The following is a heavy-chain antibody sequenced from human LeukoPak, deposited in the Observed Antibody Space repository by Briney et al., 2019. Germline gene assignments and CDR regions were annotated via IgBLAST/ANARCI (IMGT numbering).Heavy chain of an antibody. Sequence: GGSLRLSCAAFGFTFSRYAMSWVRQAPGKGLEWVSGISESGGSTYYTDSVKGRFIISRDISKNTLYLQMNSLRAEDSALYYCARGGRGSAAVVAPRSFDIWGQGTMVTVSS. CDR1: GFTFSRYA. CDR3: ARGGRGSAAVVAPRSFDI. CDR2: ISESGGST. J-gene: IGHJ3*02. D-gene: IGHD3-22*01. V-gene: IGHV3-23*01.